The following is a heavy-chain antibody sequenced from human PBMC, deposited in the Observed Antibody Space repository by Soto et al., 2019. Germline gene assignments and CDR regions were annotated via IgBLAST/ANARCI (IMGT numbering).Heavy chain of an antibody. CDR1: GFTFSSHA. V-gene: IGHV3-23*01. J-gene: IGHJ3*02. CDR3: AKDGRYCSGGSCYKGAFDI. D-gene: IGHD2-15*01. Sequence: EVQLLESGGGLVQPGGSLRLSCAASGFTFSSHAMSWVRQAPGKGLEWVSAISGSGGSTYYADSVKGRFTISRDNSKNTLYLQMNSLRAEDTAVYYCAKDGRYCSGGSCYKGAFDIWGQGTMVTVSS. CDR2: ISGSGGST.